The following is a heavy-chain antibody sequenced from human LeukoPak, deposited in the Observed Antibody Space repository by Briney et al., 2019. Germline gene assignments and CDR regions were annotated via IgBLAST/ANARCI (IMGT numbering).Heavy chain of an antibody. Sequence: PGGSLRLSCEASGFTFSNYAMTWVRQAPGKGLEWVSTINNNGGSTYYADSVKGRFTISRDNSKSTLYLQVNSLRAEDTATYYCAKGHAGGVGTYWGPGTLVTVSS. V-gene: IGHV3-23*01. CDR1: GFTFSNYA. CDR2: INNNGGST. D-gene: IGHD1-1*01. CDR3: AKGHAGGVGTY. J-gene: IGHJ4*02.